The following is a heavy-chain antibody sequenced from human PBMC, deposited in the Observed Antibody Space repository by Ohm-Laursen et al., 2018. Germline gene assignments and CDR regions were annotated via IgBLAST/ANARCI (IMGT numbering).Heavy chain of an antibody. V-gene: IGHV3-48*03. CDR1: GFTFNTYE. J-gene: IGHJ6*02. CDR3: ARRIPLYGMDV. D-gene: IGHD2-2*02. Sequence: SLRLSCAASGFTFNTYEMNWVRQASGKGLEWVANINYSRTSLIYYADSVIGSFIISRDNAENSLLLQMNSLRADDTAIYYCARRIPLYGMDVWGQGTTVTVSS. CDR2: INYSRTSLI.